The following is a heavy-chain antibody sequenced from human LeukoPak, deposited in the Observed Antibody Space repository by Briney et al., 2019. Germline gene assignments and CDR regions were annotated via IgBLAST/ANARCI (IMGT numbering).Heavy chain of an antibody. CDR3: ARRPGRYYGMDV. CDR1: GGSISSSSYY. V-gene: IGHV4-39*01. J-gene: IGHJ6*02. Sequence: PSETLSLTCTVSGGSISSSSYYWGWIRQPPGKGLEWIGSIYYSGNTYYNPSLQSRVTISVDTSKNQFSLRLSSVTAADTAAYYCARRPGRYYGMDVWGQGTTVTVSS. CDR2: IYYSGNT.